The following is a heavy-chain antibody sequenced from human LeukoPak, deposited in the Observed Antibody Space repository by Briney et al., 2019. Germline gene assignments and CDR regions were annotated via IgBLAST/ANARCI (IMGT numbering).Heavy chain of an antibody. CDR1: GGTFISYA. CDR2: IIPIFGTA. D-gene: IGHD6-6*01. CDR3: ARTSIAARRGYYYYGMDV. Sequence: SVKVSCKASGGTFISYAISWVRQAPGQGLEWMGGIIPIFGTANYAQKFQGRVTITADESTSTAYMELSSLRSEDTAVYYCARTSIAARRGYYYYGMDVWGQGTTVTVSS. V-gene: IGHV1-69*13. J-gene: IGHJ6*02.